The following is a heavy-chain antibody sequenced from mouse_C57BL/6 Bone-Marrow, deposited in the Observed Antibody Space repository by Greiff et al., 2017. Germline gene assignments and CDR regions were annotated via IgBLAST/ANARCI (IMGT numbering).Heavy chain of an antibody. D-gene: IGHD1-1*01. CDR3: AKRSPYYYGSSYWYFDV. Sequence: QVQLQQSGAELVMPGASVKLSCKASGYTFTSYWMHWVKQRPGQGLEWIGEIDPSDSYTNYNQKFKGKSTLTVDKSSSTAYMQLSSLTSEDSAVYYCAKRSPYYYGSSYWYFDVWGTGTTVTVSS. CDR2: IDPSDSYT. J-gene: IGHJ1*03. CDR1: GYTFTSYW. V-gene: IGHV1-69*01.